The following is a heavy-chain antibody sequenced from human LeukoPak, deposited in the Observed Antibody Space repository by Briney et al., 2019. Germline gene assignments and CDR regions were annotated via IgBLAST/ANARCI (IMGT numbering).Heavy chain of an antibody. D-gene: IGHD6-13*01. J-gene: IGHJ6*02. Sequence: SETLSLTCTVSGGSITSSDYHWGWIRQPPGKGLEWVGSMYHSGSTYHNPSLKSRVTISVDTSKNQFSLKLNSVTAADTAVYYCARHVGQQLFYCYYGLDVWGQGTTVSVSS. CDR2: MYHSGST. CDR1: GGSITSSDYH. V-gene: IGHV4-39*01. CDR3: ARHVGQQLFYCYYGLDV.